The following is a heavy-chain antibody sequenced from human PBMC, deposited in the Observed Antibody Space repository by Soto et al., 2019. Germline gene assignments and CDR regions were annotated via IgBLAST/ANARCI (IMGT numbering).Heavy chain of an antibody. V-gene: IGHV3-23*01. D-gene: IGHD2-15*01. J-gene: IGHJ4*02. CDR3: ARAPFLGYCSGGSCYYLDY. CDR2: ISGSGGST. Sequence: EVQLLESGGGLVQPGGSLRLSCAASGFTFSSYAMSWVRQAPGKGLEWVSAISGSGGSTYYADSVKGRFTISRDNSKNTLYLQMNSLRAEDTAVYYCARAPFLGYCSGGSCYYLDYWGQGTLVTVSS. CDR1: GFTFSSYA.